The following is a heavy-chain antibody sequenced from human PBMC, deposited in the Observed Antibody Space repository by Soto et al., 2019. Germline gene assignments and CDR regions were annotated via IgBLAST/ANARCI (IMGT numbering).Heavy chain of an antibody. CDR2: VSVTGGGR. CDR1: GFTISSYV. CDR3: AKFPALGGSWFDP. J-gene: IGHJ5*02. D-gene: IGHD3-3*01. V-gene: IGHV3-23*01. Sequence: PGGSLRLSCAASGFTISSYVMSWVRQAPGKGLEWVSTVSVTGGGRYYADSVKGRFTISRDNSKDTLYLQVNSLKAEDTAVYYCAKFPALGGSWFDPWGKGTLVTVSS.